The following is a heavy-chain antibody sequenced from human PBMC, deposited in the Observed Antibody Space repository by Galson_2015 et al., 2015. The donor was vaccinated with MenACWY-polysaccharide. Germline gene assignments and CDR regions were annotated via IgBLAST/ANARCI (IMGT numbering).Heavy chain of an antibody. V-gene: IGHV3-23*01. CDR3: AKANSGGICTSGWACWFDP. J-gene: IGHJ5*02. Sequence: SLRLSCAASGFTFTNYAMNWVRQAPGKGLEWVSSIGGSGTTYYADSVKGRFTISRGNSKNMVYLQMDSLRAEDTAIYYCAKANSGGICTSGWACWFDPWGQGSLVIVSP. CDR2: IGGSGTT. CDR1: GFTFTNYA. D-gene: IGHD2-15*01.